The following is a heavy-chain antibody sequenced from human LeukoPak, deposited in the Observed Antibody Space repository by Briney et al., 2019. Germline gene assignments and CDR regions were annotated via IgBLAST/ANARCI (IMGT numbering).Heavy chain of an antibody. CDR1: GGSINNYY. CDR3: ARGSTRYDY. D-gene: IGHD2-2*01. Sequence: SETLSLTCTVSGGSINNYYWSWIRQPPGKGLEWIGYIYFNGRTNYNPSLKSRVTISGDTSKNQFSLKLSPVTAADTAVYFCARGSTRYDYWGQGTLVTVSS. CDR2: IYFNGRT. V-gene: IGHV4-59*12. J-gene: IGHJ4*02.